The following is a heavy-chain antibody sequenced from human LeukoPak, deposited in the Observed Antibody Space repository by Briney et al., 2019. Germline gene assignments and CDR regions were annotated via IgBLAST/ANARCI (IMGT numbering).Heavy chain of an antibody. D-gene: IGHD3-10*01. CDR2: ISYDSEGD. CDR1: GFTFSNYG. Sequence: GGSLRLSCVTSGFTFSNYGMHWVRQLPGKGLEWVAVISYDSEGDYHVDSVKGRFTISRDNSKNTLYLQMNSLRAEDTAVYYCRGSGGYMDVWGKGTTVTISS. V-gene: IGHV3-30*03. CDR3: RGSGGYMDV. J-gene: IGHJ6*03.